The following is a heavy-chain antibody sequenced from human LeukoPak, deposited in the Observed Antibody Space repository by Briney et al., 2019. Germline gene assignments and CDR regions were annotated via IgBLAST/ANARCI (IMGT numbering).Heavy chain of an antibody. J-gene: IGHJ3*02. CDR2: INHSGST. V-gene: IGHV4-34*01. CDR3: ARLYSSSSGKAFDI. CDR1: GGSFSGYY. Sequence: SETLSLTCAVYGGSFSGYYWSWIRQPPGKGLEWIGEINHSGSTNYNPSLKSRVTISVDTSKNQFSLKLSSVTAEDTAVYYCARLYSSSSGKAFDIWGQGTMVTVSS. D-gene: IGHD6-6*01.